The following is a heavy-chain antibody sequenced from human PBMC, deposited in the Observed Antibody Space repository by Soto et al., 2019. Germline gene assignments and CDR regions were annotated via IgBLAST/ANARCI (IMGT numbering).Heavy chain of an antibody. CDR3: ARDGEGRAAAGMFS. Sequence: ASVKVSCKASGYTLSNYAMHWVRQAPGQRLEWMGWINAGNGDIKYSQKFQGRVSITRDTSANTAYMELSSLRFEDTALYYWARDGEGRAAAGMFSWG. J-gene: IGHJ5*01. D-gene: IGHD6-13*01. CDR1: GYTLSNYA. CDR2: INAGNGDI. V-gene: IGHV1-3*01.